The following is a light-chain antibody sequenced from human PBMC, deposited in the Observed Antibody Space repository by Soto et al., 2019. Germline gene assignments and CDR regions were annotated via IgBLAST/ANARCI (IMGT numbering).Light chain of an antibody. CDR2: DVS. CDR1: SSDVGGYNY. V-gene: IGLV2-14*03. CDR3: SSYTSSCTLVV. J-gene: IGLJ2*01. Sequence: QSVLTQPASVSGSPGQSITISCTGTSSDVGGYNYVSWYQQHPGKAPKLMIYDVSNRPSGVSNRFSGSKSGNTASLTISGLQAEDEGDYYCSSYTSSCTLVVFGGGTKLTVL.